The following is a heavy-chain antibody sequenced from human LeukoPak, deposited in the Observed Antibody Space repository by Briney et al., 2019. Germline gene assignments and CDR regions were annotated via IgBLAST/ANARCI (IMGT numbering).Heavy chain of an antibody. CDR3: AKLGIMRPLDY. Sequence: GGSLRLSCAASGFTVSIYDMHWVRQAAGKGVQWVAFTRFDGSNKYYADSVKGRFTISRDNSKNTLYLQMNSLRAEDTAVYYCAKLGIMRPLDYWGQGTLVTVSS. V-gene: IGHV3-30*02. CDR2: TRFDGSNK. CDR1: GFTVSIYD. D-gene: IGHD3-16*01. J-gene: IGHJ4*02.